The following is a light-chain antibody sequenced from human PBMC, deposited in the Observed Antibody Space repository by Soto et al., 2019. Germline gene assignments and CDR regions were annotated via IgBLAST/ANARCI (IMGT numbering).Light chain of an antibody. CDR1: SSDVGAYNY. CDR2: EVS. J-gene: IGLJ2*01. CDR3: SSYTSSSTPYVV. Sequence: QSALTQPASVSGSPGQSITISCTGTSSDVGAYNYVSWYQQHPDNAPKLMIYEVSNRPSGVSNRFSGSKSGYTASLTISGLQAEDEADYYCSSYTSSSTPYVVFGGGTKLTVL. V-gene: IGLV2-14*01.